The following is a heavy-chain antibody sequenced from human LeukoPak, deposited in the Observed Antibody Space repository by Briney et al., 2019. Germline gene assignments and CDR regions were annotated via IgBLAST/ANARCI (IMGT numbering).Heavy chain of an antibody. CDR3: ARETAVAGNDY. J-gene: IGHJ4*02. V-gene: IGHV3-48*03. CDR2: ISKSGSNM. CDR1: GFTVNSYE. D-gene: IGHD6-19*01. Sequence: PGGSLRLSCAASGFTVNSYEMNWVRQAPGKGLEWVSYISKSGSNMYYADSVKGRFTISRDNAKNSLYLQMNSLRVEDTAAYYCARETAVAGNDYWGQGTLVTVSS.